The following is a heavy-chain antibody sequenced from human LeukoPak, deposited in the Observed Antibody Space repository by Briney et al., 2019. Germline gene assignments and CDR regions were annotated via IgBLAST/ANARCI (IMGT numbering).Heavy chain of an antibody. CDR1: GFTFSSYG. CDR3: ARANTGSGYYYYYMDV. Sequence: GGSLRLSCAASGFTFSSYGMHWVRQAPGKGLEWVAFIRYDGSNEYYADSVRGRFTISRDNSKNTLYLQMNSLRSEDTAVYYCARANTGSGYYYYYMDVWGKGTTVTVSS. D-gene: IGHD3-10*01. J-gene: IGHJ6*03. V-gene: IGHV3-30*02. CDR2: IRYDGSNE.